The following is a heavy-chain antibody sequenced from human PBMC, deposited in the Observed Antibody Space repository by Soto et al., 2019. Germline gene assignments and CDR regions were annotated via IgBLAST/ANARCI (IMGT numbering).Heavy chain of an antibody. CDR2: IYYSGST. J-gene: IGHJ4*02. V-gene: IGHV4-61*01. CDR1: GGSVSSGSYY. CDR3: ARDLSLDY. Sequence: PSETLSLTCTVSGGSVSSGSYYWSWIRQPPGKGLEWIVYIYYSGSTTYNPSLKSRVIISVDTSKNQFSLKLSSVTAADTAVYYCARDLSLDYWGQGTLVTVSS.